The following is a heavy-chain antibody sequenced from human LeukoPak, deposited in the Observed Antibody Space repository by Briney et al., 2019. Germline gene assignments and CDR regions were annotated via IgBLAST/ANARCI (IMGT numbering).Heavy chain of an antibody. J-gene: IGHJ6*03. CDR2: ISSSSSYI. CDR1: GFTFSSYS. Sequence: GGSLRLSCAASGFTFSSYSMNWVRQAPGKGLEWVSSISSSSSYIYYADSVKGRFTISRDNAKNSLYLQMNSLRAEDTAVYYCARGNGDGNYYYYYYMDVRGKGTTVTVSS. CDR3: ARGNGDGNYYYYYYMDV. D-gene: IGHD4-17*01. V-gene: IGHV3-21*01.